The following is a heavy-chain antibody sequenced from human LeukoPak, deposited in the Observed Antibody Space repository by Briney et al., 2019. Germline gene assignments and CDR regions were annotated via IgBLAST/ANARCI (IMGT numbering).Heavy chain of an antibody. V-gene: IGHV3-7*03. CDR1: EFAFTSYW. Sequence: HPGGSLRLPCAASEFAFTSYWMSWVRQAPGKGLEWVANIKQDGSEKNYVDSVKGRFTISRDNAKKSLFLQMNSLRAEDTAVYYCASGLWTYGYWGQGTLVTVSS. CDR3: ASGLWTYGY. CDR2: IKQDGSEK. D-gene: IGHD3-10*01. J-gene: IGHJ4*02.